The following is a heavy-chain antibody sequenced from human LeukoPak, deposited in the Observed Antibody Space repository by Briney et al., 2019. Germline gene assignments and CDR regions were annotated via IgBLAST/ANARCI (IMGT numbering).Heavy chain of an antibody. V-gene: IGHV1-8*01. Sequence: ASVKVSCKASGYTFTSYDINWVRQATGQGLEWMAWMNPNSGNTGYAQGFQGRVTLTRNTSISTVYMELNSLRSDDTAVYYCVRGENYFDYWGQGTLVTVSS. J-gene: IGHJ4*02. CDR2: MNPNSGNT. CDR3: VRGENYFDY. CDR1: GYTFTSYD.